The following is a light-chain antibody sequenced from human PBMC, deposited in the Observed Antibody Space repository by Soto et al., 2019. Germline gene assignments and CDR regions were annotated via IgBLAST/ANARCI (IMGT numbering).Light chain of an antibody. J-gene: IGLJ3*02. CDR2: EVS. V-gene: IGLV2-14*01. CDR1: SSDIGTYNY. CDR3: SSYTSSDTLGV. Sequence: QSVLTQPPSASGTPGQRVTISCTGTSSDIGTYNYVSWYQHHPGKAPKLLIYEVSNRPSGVSNRFSGSKSGNTASLTISGLQAEDEADYYCSSYTSSDTLGVFGGGTKLTVL.